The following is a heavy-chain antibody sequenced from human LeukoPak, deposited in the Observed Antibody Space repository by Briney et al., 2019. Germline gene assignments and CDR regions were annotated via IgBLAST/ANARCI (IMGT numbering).Heavy chain of an antibody. CDR2: MNPDSGNT. D-gene: IGHD4-23*01. J-gene: IGHJ3*02. CDR1: AYSFSTYD. CDR3: ARRLGLRWDLQAFDI. Sequence: ASVKVSCKAAAYSFSTYDINWGRQATGQGLEWMGWMNPDSGNTGYAQKFQGRVTITRNTSISTAYMELSSLKSDDTAVYYCARRLGLRWDLQAFDIWGQGTMVTVSS. V-gene: IGHV1-8*03.